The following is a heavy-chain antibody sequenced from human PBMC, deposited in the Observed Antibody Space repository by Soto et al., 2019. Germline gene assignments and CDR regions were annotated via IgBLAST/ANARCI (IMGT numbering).Heavy chain of an antibody. CDR2: IYYSGST. Sequence: QVQLQXXXXXXXKXXQTLSXTCTVSGGSISGGDYYWRWIRQPPGKGLEWSGYIYYSGSTNYNPSLKSRVTIPVDTSKNQFSLKLSSVTAADTAVYYCARVVDYVWGSYRGALDYWXQGTLVTVSS. CDR1: GGSISGGDYY. D-gene: IGHD3-16*02. CDR3: ARVVDYVWGSYRGALDY. V-gene: IGHV4-30-4*01. J-gene: IGHJ4*02.